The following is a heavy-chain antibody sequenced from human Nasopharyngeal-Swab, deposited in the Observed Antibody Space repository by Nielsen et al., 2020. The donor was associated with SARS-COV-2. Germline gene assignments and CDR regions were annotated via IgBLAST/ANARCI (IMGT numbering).Heavy chain of an antibody. V-gene: IGHV5-10-1*01. Sequence: GESLKISCKGSGYSFTSYWISWVRQMPGKGLEWMGRIDPSDSYTNYSPSFQGHVTISADKPISTAYLQWSSLKASDTAMYYCAREGGDEALFFDYWGQGTLVTVSS. CDR2: IDPSDSYT. CDR3: AREGGDEALFFDY. J-gene: IGHJ4*02. CDR1: GYSFTSYW. D-gene: IGHD2-21*02.